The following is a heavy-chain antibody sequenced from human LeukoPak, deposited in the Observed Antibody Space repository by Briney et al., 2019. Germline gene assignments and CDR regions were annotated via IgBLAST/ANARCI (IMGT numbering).Heavy chain of an antibody. CDR1: GYTFTSYG. V-gene: IGHV1-18*01. J-gene: IGHJ4*02. CDR2: NSAYNGNT. CDR3: ARLYGYSSSWPRGDFDY. Sequence: SVKLSCKASGYTFTSYGISAVRQAPGQGLEWMGWNSAYNGNTNHAQKLQGRVTMTTDTSTSTAYMELRSLRSDDTAVYYCARLYGYSSSWPRGDFDYWGQGTLVTVSS. D-gene: IGHD6-13*01.